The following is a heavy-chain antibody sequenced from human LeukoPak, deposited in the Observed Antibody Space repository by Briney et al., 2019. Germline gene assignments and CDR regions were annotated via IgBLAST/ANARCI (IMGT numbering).Heavy chain of an antibody. Sequence: ASVKVSCKSSGYTFTDYYMHWVRQAPGEGLEWMGWINPNSDGTNYAQKFQGRVTMTRDTSISTAYMELSRLRSDGTAVYYCARGGRPSDQLLSYYYYYYMDVWGKGTTVTVSS. D-gene: IGHD2-2*01. CDR3: ARGGRPSDQLLSYYYYYYMDV. J-gene: IGHJ6*03. V-gene: IGHV1-2*02. CDR2: INPNSDGT. CDR1: GYTFTDYY.